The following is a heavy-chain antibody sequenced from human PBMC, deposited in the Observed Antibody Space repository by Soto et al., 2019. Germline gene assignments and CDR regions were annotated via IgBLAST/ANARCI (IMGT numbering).Heavy chain of an antibody. CDR2: ISGSGGST. CDR1: GFTFSSYA. D-gene: IGHD6-6*01. Sequence: EVQLLESGGGLVQPGGSLRLSCAASGFTFSSYAMSWVRQAPGKGLEWVSAISGSGGSTYYADSVKGRFTISRDNSKNTLYLQMNSLRAEDTAVYYCAKALQVEYSSSWRARGGNDYWGQGTLVTVSS. V-gene: IGHV3-23*01. J-gene: IGHJ4*02. CDR3: AKALQVEYSSSWRARGGNDY.